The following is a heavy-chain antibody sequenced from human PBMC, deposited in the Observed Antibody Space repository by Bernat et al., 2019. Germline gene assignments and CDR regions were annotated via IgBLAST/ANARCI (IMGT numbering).Heavy chain of an antibody. V-gene: IGHV1-2*04. CDR1: QYTFTGYY. D-gene: IGHD2-2*01. CDR3: ARGSPVQGMDV. J-gene: IGHJ6*02. Sequence: QVQLVQSGAEVKKPGASVTVSCKASQYTFTGYYLHWVRQAPGQGLEWMGWINPNSGATNYARKFQGWVTMTRDTSISTAYMELSSLKSDDTAVYYCARGSPVQGMDVWGQGTTVTVSS. CDR2: INPNSGAT.